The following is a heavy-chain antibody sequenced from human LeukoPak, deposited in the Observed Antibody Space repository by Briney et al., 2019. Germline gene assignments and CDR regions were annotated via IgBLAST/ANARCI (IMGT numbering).Heavy chain of an antibody. CDR3: AKWGGYCSCGSCYPAAFDI. CDR2: IYSGGST. J-gene: IGHJ3*02. Sequence: GGSLRLSCAASGFTVSSNCMSWVRQAPGKGLEWVSVIYSGGSTYYADSVKGRFTISRDNSKNTLYLQMNSLRAEDTAVYYCAKWGGYCSCGSCYPAAFDIWGQGTMVTVSS. V-gene: IGHV3-53*05. CDR1: GFTVSSNC. D-gene: IGHD2-15*01.